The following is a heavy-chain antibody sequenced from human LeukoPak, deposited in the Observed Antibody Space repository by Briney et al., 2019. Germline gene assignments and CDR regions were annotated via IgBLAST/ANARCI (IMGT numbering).Heavy chain of an antibody. CDR3: ARNRDWAFDY. CDR2: IKQDGSEK. V-gene: IGHV3-7*02. D-gene: IGHD2-21*02. J-gene: IGHJ4*02. CDR1: GFTFSSYW. Sequence: PGGPLRLSCAASGFTFSSYWMSWVRQAPGKGLKWVANIKQDGSEKYYVDSVKGRFTFSRDNAKNSLYLQMNSLRVEDTAVYYCARNRDWAFDYWGQGTLVTVSS.